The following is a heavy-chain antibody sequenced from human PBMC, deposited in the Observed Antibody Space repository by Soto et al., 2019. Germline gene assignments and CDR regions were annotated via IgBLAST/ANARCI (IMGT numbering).Heavy chain of an antibody. J-gene: IGHJ4*02. D-gene: IGHD6-13*01. V-gene: IGHV1-18*04. CDR1: GYTFTSYG. Sequence: QVQLVQSGAEVKKPGASVKVSCKASGYTFTSYGISWVRQAPGQGLEWMGWISAYNGNTYYSQKFQGRVTMTTDTHRSTAHMELRGLRPDDTAVYYCARSYSISWYGGALDYWAQGTLVTVS. CDR3: ARSYSISWYGGALDY. CDR2: ISAYNGNT.